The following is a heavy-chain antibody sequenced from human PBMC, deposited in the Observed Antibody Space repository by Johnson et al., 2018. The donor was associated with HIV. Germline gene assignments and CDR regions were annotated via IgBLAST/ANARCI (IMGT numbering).Heavy chain of an antibody. J-gene: IGHJ3*02. Sequence: VESGGGVVQPGRSLRLSCAASGFTFSDYGIHWVRQAPGRGLEWVANIKHDGSRIQYMDSVKGRFTISRDNSKNTLYLQMNSLRAEDTALYYCAKDRHDYGDLDAFDMWGQGTMVTVSS. CDR1: GFTFSDYG. CDR2: IKHDGSRI. D-gene: IGHD4-17*01. V-gene: IGHV3-30*02. CDR3: AKDRHDYGDLDAFDM.